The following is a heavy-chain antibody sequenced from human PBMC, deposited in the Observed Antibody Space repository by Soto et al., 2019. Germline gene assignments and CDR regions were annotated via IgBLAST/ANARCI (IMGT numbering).Heavy chain of an antibody. D-gene: IGHD6-6*01. CDR1: GFSISRYW. J-gene: IGHJ3*02. CDR3: VEYCKDDENSAGRSDAFAI. V-gene: IGHV3-7*01. Sequence: GGSLRLSCAASGFSISRYWMSWVRQAPGKGLEWVANIKQDGSAKWFGDSVRGRFTISRDNARNSVSLEMNSLRAEGTAVYYCVEYCKDDENSAGRSDAFAIWGLGTRVTVSS. CDR2: IKQDGSAK.